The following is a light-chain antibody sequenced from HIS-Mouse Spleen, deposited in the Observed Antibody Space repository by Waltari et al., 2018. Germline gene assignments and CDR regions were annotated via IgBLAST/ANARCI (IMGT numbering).Light chain of an antibody. Sequence: QSVLTQPPSASGTPGQRVTISCSGSSPNLGSNYVYWYQTLPGTAPKLLIYRNTQRPSGVPDRFSGSKSGTSASLAISGLRSEDEADYYCAAWDDSLSGPVFGGGTKLTVL. V-gene: IGLV1-47*01. CDR2: RNT. CDR3: AAWDDSLSGPV. CDR1: SPNLGSNY. J-gene: IGLJ2*01.